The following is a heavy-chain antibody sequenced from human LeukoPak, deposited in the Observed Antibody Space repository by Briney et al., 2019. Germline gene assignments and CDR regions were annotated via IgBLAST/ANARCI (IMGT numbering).Heavy chain of an antibody. CDR3: ARGCYCGGDCYVFDY. CDR1: GYTFTGYY. V-gene: IGHV1-2*02. J-gene: IGHJ4*02. D-gene: IGHD2-21*02. CDR2: INPNSGGT. Sequence: ASVKVSCKASGYTFTGYYMHWVRQAPGQGLEWMGWINPNSGGTNYAQKFQGRVTMTRDTSISTAYMELSRLRSDDTAVYYCARGCYCGGDCYVFDYWGQGTLVTVSS.